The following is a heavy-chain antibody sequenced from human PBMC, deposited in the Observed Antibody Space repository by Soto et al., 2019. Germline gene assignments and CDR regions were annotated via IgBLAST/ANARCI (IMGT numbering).Heavy chain of an antibody. J-gene: IGHJ6*02. CDR1: GFTFSSYG. Sequence: QVQLVESGGGVVQPGRSLRLSCAASGFTFSSYGMHWVRQAPGKGLEWVGVISYDGSNKYYADSVKGRFTISRDNSKNTLYLQMNSLRAEDTAVYYCAKDREVRITIFGVVNYYYYGMDVWGQGTTVTVSS. CDR2: ISYDGSNK. D-gene: IGHD3-3*01. V-gene: IGHV3-30*18. CDR3: AKDREVRITIFGVVNYYYYGMDV.